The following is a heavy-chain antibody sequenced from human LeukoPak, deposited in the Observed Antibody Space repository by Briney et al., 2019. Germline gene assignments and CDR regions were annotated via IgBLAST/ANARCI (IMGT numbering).Heavy chain of an antibody. CDR3: ARATIFGVVTH. CDR1: GGSISSGSYY. J-gene: IGHJ4*02. Sequence: PSETLSLTCTVSGGSISSGSYYWSWIRQPAGKGLEWIGRIYTSGSTNYNPSLKSRVTISVDTSKNQFSLKLSSVTAADTAVYYCARATIFGVVTHWGQGTLVTVSS. CDR2: IYTSGST. D-gene: IGHD3-3*01. V-gene: IGHV4-61*02.